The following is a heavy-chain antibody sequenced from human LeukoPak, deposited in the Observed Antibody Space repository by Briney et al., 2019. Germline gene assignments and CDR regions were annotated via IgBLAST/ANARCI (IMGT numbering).Heavy chain of an antibody. CDR2: ISYSGST. V-gene: IGHV4-59*01. Sequence: PSETLSLTCTVSGGSISSDYWSCIRQPPGKGLEWIGYISYSGSTNYNPSLKSRVSISVDTSKNQFTLNLSSVTAADTAVYYCARDRFPYYWGQGTLVTVSS. D-gene: IGHD3-16*01. J-gene: IGHJ4*02. CDR3: ARDRFPYY. CDR1: GGSISSDY.